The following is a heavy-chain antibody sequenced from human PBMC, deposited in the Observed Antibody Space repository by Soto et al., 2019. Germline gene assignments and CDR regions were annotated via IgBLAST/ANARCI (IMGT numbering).Heavy chain of an antibody. J-gene: IGHJ6*02. Sequence: SVKVSCKASGGTFSSYAISWVRQAPGQGLEWMGGIIPIFGTANYAQKFQGRVTITADESTSTAYMELSSLRSEDTAVYYCARSGGGYYDFWSGYRPDYYHYGMDVWGQGTTVTVS. CDR2: IIPIFGTA. CDR3: ARSGGGYYDFWSGYRPDYYHYGMDV. V-gene: IGHV1-69*13. CDR1: GGTFSSYA. D-gene: IGHD3-3*01.